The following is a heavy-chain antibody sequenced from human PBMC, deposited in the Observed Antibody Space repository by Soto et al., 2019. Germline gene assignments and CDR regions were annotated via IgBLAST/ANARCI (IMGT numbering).Heavy chain of an antibody. CDR3: ARRDRSGFSYWLDT. CDR2: IYFSGTT. Sequence: SETLSLTCTVSGGSISSGDYYWSWIRQHPGKGLEWIGTIYFSGTTYYNPSLKSRVAISVDTSKSQFSLKLSSVTAADTAVYYCARRDRSGFSYWLDTWGQGTLVTVSS. CDR1: GGSISSGDYY. D-gene: IGHD3-22*01. V-gene: IGHV4-31*03. J-gene: IGHJ5*02.